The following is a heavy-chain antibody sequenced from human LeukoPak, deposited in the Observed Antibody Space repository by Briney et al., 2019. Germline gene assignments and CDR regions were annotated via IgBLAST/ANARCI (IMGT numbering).Heavy chain of an antibody. J-gene: IGHJ4*02. V-gene: IGHV4-59*01. CDR1: GGSISSYY. CDR3: ARAMDYDTLTGYYDSYYFDY. Sequence: SETLSLTCTVSGGSISSYYWSWIRQPPGKGLEWIGYIYYSGSTNYNPSLKSRVTISVDTSKNQFSLKLSSVTAADTAVYYCARAMDYDTLTGYYDSYYFDYWGQGTLVTVSS. CDR2: IYYSGST. D-gene: IGHD3-9*01.